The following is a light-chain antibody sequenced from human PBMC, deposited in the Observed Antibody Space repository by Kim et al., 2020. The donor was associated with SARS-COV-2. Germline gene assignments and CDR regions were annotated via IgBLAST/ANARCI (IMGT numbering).Light chain of an antibody. CDR2: QDS. J-gene: IGLJ2*01. V-gene: IGLV3-1*01. Sequence: SYELTQPPSVSVSPGQTASITCSGDNLGDKYACWYQQKPGQSPVLVIYQDSKRPSGIPERFSGSNSGNTATLTISGTPAMDEADYYCQEWDSSTGVFGGG. CDR1: NLGDKY. CDR3: QEWDSSTGV.